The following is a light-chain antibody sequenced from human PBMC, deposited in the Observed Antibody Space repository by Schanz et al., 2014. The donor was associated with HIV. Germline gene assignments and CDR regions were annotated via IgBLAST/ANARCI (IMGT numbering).Light chain of an antibody. CDR1: QSISSY. CDR2: AAS. J-gene: IGKJ4*01. CDR3: QQLNSYPLT. V-gene: IGKV1-9*01. Sequence: DIQMTQSPSSLSASVGDRVTITCRASQSISSYLNWYQQTPGKAPKLLIYAASTLQSGVPSRFSGSGSGTEFTLTISSLQPEDFATYYCQQLNSYPLTFGGGTKVEIK.